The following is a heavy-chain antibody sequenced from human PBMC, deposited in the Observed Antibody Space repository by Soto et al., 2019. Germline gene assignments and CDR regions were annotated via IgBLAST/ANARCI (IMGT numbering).Heavy chain of an antibody. D-gene: IGHD2-15*01. Sequence: QVQLQESGPGLVKPSQTLSLTCTVSGGSISSGDYYWSWIRQHPGKGLEWIGYIYYSGSTYYNPSLKGRVTISEDTSKNQSPRRLSSGRAGDPAGYYGPRWGGGSPRGSPPWGQGPLVTVPS. J-gene: IGHJ5*02. CDR1: GGSISSGDYY. CDR2: IYYSGST. CDR3: PRWGGGSPRGSPP. V-gene: IGHV4-31*03.